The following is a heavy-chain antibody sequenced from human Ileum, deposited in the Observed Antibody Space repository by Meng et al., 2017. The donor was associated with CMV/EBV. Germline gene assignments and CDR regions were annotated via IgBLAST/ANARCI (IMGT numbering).Heavy chain of an antibody. V-gene: IGHV1-2*06. J-gene: IGHJ4*02. CDR1: GYPFPAYT. D-gene: IGHD3-16*01. Sequence: KVSCKTSGYPFPAYTIPWARQAPGQGLEWMGRINTNSGDTYYAQKFQGRVTMTRDTSINTAYMELSGLKSDDTAIYYCARDYWGSDYWGQGTLVTVSS. CDR3: ARDYWGSDY. CDR2: INTNSGDT.